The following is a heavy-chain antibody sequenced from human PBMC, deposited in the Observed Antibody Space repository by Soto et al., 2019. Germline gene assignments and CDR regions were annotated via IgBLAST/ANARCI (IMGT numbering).Heavy chain of an antibody. CDR2: INADDGNT. CDR3: ARDSSSTWYAFDY. D-gene: IGHD6-13*01. J-gene: IGHJ4*02. V-gene: IGHV1-3*01. Sequence: ASVKVSCKPSGYTFTIYPIHWVRQAPGQSLEWMGLINADDGNTRYSQNFQGRVTLTRDTSASTAYMELSGLTSEDTAVYYCARDSSSTWYAFDYWGQGTLVTV. CDR1: GYTFTIYP.